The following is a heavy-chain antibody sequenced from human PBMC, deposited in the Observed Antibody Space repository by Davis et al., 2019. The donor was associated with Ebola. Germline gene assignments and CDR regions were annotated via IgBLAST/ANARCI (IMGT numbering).Heavy chain of an antibody. CDR2: IYHSGST. CDR3: ARGRRYSYGPPRY. V-gene: IGHV4-39*07. Sequence: SETLSLTCTVSGGSISSSSYYWGWIRQPPGKGLEWIGYIYHSGSTNYNPSLKSRVTISVDTSKNQFSLKLSSVTAADTAVYYCARGRRYSYGPPRYWGQGTLVTVSS. D-gene: IGHD5-18*01. J-gene: IGHJ4*02. CDR1: GGSISSSSYY.